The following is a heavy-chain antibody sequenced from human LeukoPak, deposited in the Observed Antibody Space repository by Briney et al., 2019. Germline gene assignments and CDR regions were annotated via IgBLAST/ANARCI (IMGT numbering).Heavy chain of an antibody. J-gene: IGHJ3*02. Sequence: PSQTLSLTCSVSGVSISDGRYYWTWIRQHRGRGLEWIGYKYYSGSAKYNPSLKSRLTISVDTSKNQFSLQLSSVTAADTAMYYCATPYCSSISCLDVFNIWGQGTMVTVSS. CDR2: KYYSGSA. V-gene: IGHV4-31*03. CDR3: ATPYCSSISCLDVFNI. D-gene: IGHD2-2*01. CDR1: GVSISDGRYY.